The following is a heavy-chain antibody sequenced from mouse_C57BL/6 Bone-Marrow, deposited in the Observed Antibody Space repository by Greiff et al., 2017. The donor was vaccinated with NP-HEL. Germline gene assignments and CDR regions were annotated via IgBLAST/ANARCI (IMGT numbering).Heavy chain of an antibody. V-gene: IGHV5-9-1*02. J-gene: IGHJ1*03. CDR2: ISSGGDYI. D-gene: IGHD1-1*01. CDR3: TRAPFTTVGGYFDV. Sequence: EVNLVESGEGLVKPGGSLKLSCAASGFTFSSYAMSWVRQTPEKRLEWVAYISSGGDYIYYADTVKGRFTISRDNARNTLYLQMSSLKSEDTAMYYCTRAPFTTVGGYFDVWGTGTTVTVSS. CDR1: GFTFSSYA.